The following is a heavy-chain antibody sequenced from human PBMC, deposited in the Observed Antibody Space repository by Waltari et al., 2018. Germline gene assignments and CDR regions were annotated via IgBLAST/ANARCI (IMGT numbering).Heavy chain of an antibody. D-gene: IGHD2-15*01. Sequence: QLQLQQSCPGLVKPPESLSLTCAVSGDSLGSRDFWSWVRQSPGKGLEWIGQVHRSGRTNYNPSLASRVTMSIDTSNNQFSLKVTSATAADTAIYYCARDRGRGLYLDSWGQGILVTVSP. J-gene: IGHJ4*02. CDR1: GDSLGSRDF. V-gene: IGHV4-4*03. CDR3: ARDRGRGLYLDS. CDR2: VHRSGRT.